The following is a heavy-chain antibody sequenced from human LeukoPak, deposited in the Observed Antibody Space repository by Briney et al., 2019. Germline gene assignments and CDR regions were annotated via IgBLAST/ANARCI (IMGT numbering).Heavy chain of an antibody. J-gene: IGHJ4*02. CDR2: INHSGSP. Sequence: SETLSLTCAVYGGSFSGYYWSWIRQPPGKGLERIGEINHSGSPKYNPSLKSRVTISIDTSKNQFSLKLSSVTAADTAVYYCARMDTAVPGPFEVWGRGTLVTVSS. CDR3: ARMDTAVPGPFEV. CDR1: GGSFSGYY. V-gene: IGHV4-34*01. D-gene: IGHD6-19*01.